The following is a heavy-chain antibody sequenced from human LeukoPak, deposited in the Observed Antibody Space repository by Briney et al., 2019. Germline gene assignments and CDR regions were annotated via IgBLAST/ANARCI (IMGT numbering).Heavy chain of an antibody. CDR1: GYSFSNYW. D-gene: IGHD1-26*01. Sequence: GESLKISCQSSGYSFSNYWIGWVRQMPGKGLEWMGIIYPGDSDTRYSPSFQGQVTISADKSISTAYLQWGSLKASDTAMYYCARQVTVGANTWIDYWGQGTLVTVAS. CDR2: IYPGDSDT. J-gene: IGHJ4*02. CDR3: ARQVTVGANTWIDY. V-gene: IGHV5-51*01.